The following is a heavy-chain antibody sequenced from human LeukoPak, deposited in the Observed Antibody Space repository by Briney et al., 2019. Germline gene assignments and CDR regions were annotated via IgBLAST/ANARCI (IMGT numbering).Heavy chain of an antibody. CDR2: IYYSGSI. D-gene: IGHD5-18*01. CDR1: GGSISSYH. CDR3: ARTAVDTFYYMDV. J-gene: IGHJ6*03. Sequence: PSETLSLTCTVSGGSISSYHWSWIRQPPGKGLEWVGYIYYSGSIYYNPSLKSRVTMSVDTSKNQFSLKLSSVTAVDTAVYYCARTAVDTFYYMDVWGKGTTVTVSS. V-gene: IGHV4-59*04.